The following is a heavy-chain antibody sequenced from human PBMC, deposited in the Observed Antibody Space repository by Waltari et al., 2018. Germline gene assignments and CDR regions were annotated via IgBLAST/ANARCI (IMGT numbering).Heavy chain of an antibody. D-gene: IGHD4-17*01. CDR2: IYYTGST. CDR1: GGSFRSYY. CDR3: ARQNDYGGLTWGH. Sequence: QVQLQESGPGLVKPSETLSLTCTVSGGSFRSYYWSWIRQPPGKGPEWIGYIYYTGSTDYNPSLKSRVTRSLDTPKKQFSLKMTSVTAADTAMYYCARQNDYGGLTWGHWGQGTLVTVSS. J-gene: IGHJ4*02. V-gene: IGHV4-59*08.